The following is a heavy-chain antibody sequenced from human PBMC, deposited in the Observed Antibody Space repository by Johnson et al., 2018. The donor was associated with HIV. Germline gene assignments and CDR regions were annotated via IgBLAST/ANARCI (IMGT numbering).Heavy chain of an antibody. D-gene: IGHD2-21*01. J-gene: IGHJ3*01. V-gene: IGHV3-9*01. CDR3: ARLRWGSGDPLHDAFDV. Sequence: VQLVESGGGLVQPGRSLKLSCAASGFTFDDYAMHWVRQTPGKGLEWVSSISWNSGSMGYADSVKGRFTISRDNAKNSLYLQMNRLRAEDTAVYYCARLRWGSGDPLHDAFDVWGQGTMVTVSS. CDR2: ISWNSGSM. CDR1: GFTFDDYA.